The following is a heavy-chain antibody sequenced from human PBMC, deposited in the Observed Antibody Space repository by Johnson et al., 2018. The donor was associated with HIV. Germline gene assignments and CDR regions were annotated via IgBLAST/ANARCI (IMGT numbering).Heavy chain of an antibody. Sequence: VQLVESGGGLVQPGGSLRLSCAASGFSVSSKYMSWVRQAPGKGLEWVSVIYSGGSTFYADSVKGRFTISRDNSGNTLYLQMDSLRVEDTAVYYCASNRLGAFDIWGQGTMVTVSS. J-gene: IGHJ3*02. V-gene: IGHV3-66*01. CDR1: GFSVSSKY. CDR3: ASNRLGAFDI. D-gene: IGHD3-16*01. CDR2: IYSGGST.